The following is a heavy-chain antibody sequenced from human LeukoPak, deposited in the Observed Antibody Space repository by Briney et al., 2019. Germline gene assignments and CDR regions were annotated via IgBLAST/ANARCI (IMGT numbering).Heavy chain of an antibody. Sequence: SQTLSLTCTLPGGSLSSGDYYCGWIRQPPGKWLEWLGSIYHSGSTYYNPSLKSRVTISVDTSKNQFSLKLSSVTAADTAVYYCARQGSGLGGYCFDYWGQGTLVTVSS. J-gene: IGHJ4*02. CDR2: IYHSGST. CDR3: ARQGSGLGGYCFDY. D-gene: IGHD3-22*01. CDR1: GGSLSSGDYY. V-gene: IGHV4-39*01.